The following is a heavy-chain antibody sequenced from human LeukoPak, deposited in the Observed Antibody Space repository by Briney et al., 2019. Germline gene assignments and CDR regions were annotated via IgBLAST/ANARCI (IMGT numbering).Heavy chain of an antibody. Sequence: GSLRLSCAASGFTFSDYYMSWIRQAPGKGLEWVSYISSSGSTIYYADSVKGRFTISRDNSKNTLYLQMNSLRAEDTAVYYCARDSGFGWTGFDPWGQGTLVTVSS. CDR1: GFTFSDYY. V-gene: IGHV3-11*01. J-gene: IGHJ5*02. CDR3: ARDSGFGWTGFDP. D-gene: IGHD3-16*01. CDR2: ISSSGSTI.